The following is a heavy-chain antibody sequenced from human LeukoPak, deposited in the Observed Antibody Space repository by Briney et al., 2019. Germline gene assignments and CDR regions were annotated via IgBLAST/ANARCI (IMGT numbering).Heavy chain of an antibody. CDR1: GGSISSYY. CDR2: IYYSGST. D-gene: IGHD2-15*01. Sequence: PSETLSLTCTVSGGSISSYYWSWIRQPPGKGLEWIGYIYYSGSTNYNPSLKSRVTISVDTSKNQFSLKLSSVTAADTAVYYCARHNLGGGLDYWGQGTLVTVSS. J-gene: IGHJ4*02. V-gene: IGHV4-59*08. CDR3: ARHNLGGGLDY.